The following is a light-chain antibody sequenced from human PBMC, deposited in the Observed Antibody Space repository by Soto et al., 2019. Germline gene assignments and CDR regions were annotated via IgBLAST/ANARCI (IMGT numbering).Light chain of an antibody. Sequence: EIVLTQSPGTLSLSPGERATLSCRASQSVYNNYLAWYQHKPGQAPWLLIYAASSRATGIPDRFSGSGSGTDFTLTISRLEPEDFAVYYCQPYGTSSWTFGQGTKVEIK. CDR1: QSVYNNY. V-gene: IGKV3-20*01. CDR3: QPYGTSSWT. CDR2: AAS. J-gene: IGKJ1*01.